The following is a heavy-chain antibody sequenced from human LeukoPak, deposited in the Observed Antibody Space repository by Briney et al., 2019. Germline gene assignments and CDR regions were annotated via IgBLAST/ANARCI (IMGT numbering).Heavy chain of an antibody. D-gene: IGHD1-1*01. V-gene: IGHV6-1*01. J-gene: IGHJ4*02. CDR1: GDSVSNSSTS. CDR2: TYYRSRWYS. Sequence: SQTLSLTCAISGDSVSNSSTSWSWARQSPSRGLERLGRTYYRSRWYSEYGVSVGSRIIINADTCRNQFSLQLNSVTPEDTAVYYCARDLLITTGYALGYWGQGTLVTVSS. CDR3: ARDLLITTGYALGY.